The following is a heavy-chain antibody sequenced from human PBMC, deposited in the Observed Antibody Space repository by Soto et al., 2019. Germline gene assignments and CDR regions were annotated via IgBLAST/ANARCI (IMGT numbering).Heavy chain of an antibody. V-gene: IGHV5-51*01. J-gene: IGHJ6*02. Sequence: PGESLKSACRVSGYSFTSYWMGWMRQMPGKDLEWMGIIYPGDSDTRYSPSFQGQVTISADKSISTAYLQWSSLKASDTAMYYCARLPEDYYYGMDVWGQGTTVTVSS. CDR2: IYPGDSDT. CDR3: ARLPEDYYYGMDV. CDR1: GYSFTSYW.